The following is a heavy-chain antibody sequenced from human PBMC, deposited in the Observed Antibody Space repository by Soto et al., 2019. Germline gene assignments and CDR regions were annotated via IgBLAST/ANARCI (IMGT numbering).Heavy chain of an antibody. CDR3: ARGVIAVAGEYYYYYGMDV. CDR1: GYTFTSYG. J-gene: IGHJ6*02. Sequence: ASVKVSCKASGYTFTSYGISWVRQAPGQGLEWMGWISAYNGNTNYVQKLQGRVTMTTDTSTSTAYMELRSLRSDDTAVYYCARGVIAVAGEYYYYYGMDVWGQGTTVTVSS. V-gene: IGHV1-18*01. CDR2: ISAYNGNT. D-gene: IGHD6-19*01.